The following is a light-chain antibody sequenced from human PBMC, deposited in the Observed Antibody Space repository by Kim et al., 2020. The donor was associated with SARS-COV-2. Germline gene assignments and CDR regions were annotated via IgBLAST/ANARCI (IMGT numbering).Light chain of an antibody. CDR1: KLGDKY. J-gene: IGLJ1*01. Sequence: SYELTQPPSVSVSPGQTASITCSGDKLGDKYACWYQQKPGQSPVLVIYQDSKRPSGIPERFSGSNSGNTATLTIRGTQAMDEADYYCQAWDSSTGGVFGT. CDR2: QDS. V-gene: IGLV3-1*01. CDR3: QAWDSSTGGV.